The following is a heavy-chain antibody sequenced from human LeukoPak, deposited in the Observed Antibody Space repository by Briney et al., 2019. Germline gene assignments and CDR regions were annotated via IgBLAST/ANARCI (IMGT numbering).Heavy chain of an antibody. J-gene: IGHJ4*02. D-gene: IGHD4-17*01. CDR2: IFYTGST. CDR1: GGSISSSGYY. V-gene: IGHV4-39*01. Sequence: SETLSLTCTVSGGSISSSGYYWGWIRQPPGRGLEWIGSIFYTGSTYYNPSLKSRVTISVDTSNNQFSLKRSSVTAADTAVYYCARLATTVTTASDYWGQGALVTASS. CDR3: ARLATTVTTASDY.